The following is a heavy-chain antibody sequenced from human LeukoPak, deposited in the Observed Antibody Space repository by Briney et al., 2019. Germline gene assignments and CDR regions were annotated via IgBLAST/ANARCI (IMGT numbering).Heavy chain of an antibody. CDR2: IYPGASDT. V-gene: IGHV5-51*01. D-gene: IGHD3-22*01. CDR3: ARQFRDSSGYYSYYFDY. J-gene: IGHJ4*02. Sequence: PGESLKISCRGSGYSFTTYWIGWVRQMPGRGLEWMGIIYPGASDTRYSPSFQGQVTISAAKSISTAYLQWSSLKASDTAMYYCARQFRDSSGYYSYYFDYWGQGTLVTVSS. CDR1: GYSFTTYW.